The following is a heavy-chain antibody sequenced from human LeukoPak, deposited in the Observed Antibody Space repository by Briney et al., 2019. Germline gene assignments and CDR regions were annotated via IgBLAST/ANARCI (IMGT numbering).Heavy chain of an antibody. V-gene: IGHV3-48*03. Sequence: GGSLRLSCAASGFTFSSYEMNWVRQAPGKGLEWVSYISSSGSTIYYADSVKGRFTISRDNAKNSLYLQMNSLRAEDTAVYYCARIGGIWGSGSSSNWGQGTLVTVSS. CDR2: ISSSGSTI. CDR1: GFTFSSYE. J-gene: IGHJ4*02. CDR3: ARIGGIWGSGSSSN. D-gene: IGHD3-10*01.